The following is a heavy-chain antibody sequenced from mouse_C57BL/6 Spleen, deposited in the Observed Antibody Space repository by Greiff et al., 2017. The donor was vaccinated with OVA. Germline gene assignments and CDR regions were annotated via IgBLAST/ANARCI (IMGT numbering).Heavy chain of an antibody. J-gene: IGHJ2*01. D-gene: IGHD2-4*01. CDR1: GFTFSDYG. CDR3: ARDYYDYDGDFDY. V-gene: IGHV5-17*01. CDR2: ISSGSSTI. Sequence: EVKLVESGGGLVKPGGSLKLSCAASGFTFSDYGMHWVRQAPEKGLEWVAYISSGSSTIYYADTVKGRFTISRDNAKNTLFLQMTSLRSEDTAMYYCARDYYDYDGDFDYWGQGTTLTVSS.